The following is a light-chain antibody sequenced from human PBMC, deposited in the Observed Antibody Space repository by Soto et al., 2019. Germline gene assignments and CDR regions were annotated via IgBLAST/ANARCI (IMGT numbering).Light chain of an antibody. V-gene: IGKV1-5*01. CDR3: QQYNFYYT. CDR2: DAS. CDR1: QSISSW. Sequence: DIQMTQSPSTLSASVGDRVTITCRASQSISSWLAWYQQKPGKAPKLLIYDASSLQSGVPPRFSGSGSGTEFTLTSSSLQPDDFATYYCQQYNFYYTFGQGTKLEIK. J-gene: IGKJ2*01.